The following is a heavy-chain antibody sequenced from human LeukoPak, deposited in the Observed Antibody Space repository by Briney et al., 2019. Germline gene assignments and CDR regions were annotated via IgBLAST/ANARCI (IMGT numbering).Heavy chain of an antibody. D-gene: IGHD4-17*01. Sequence: GASVKVSCKASGGTFSSYAISWVRQAPGQGLEWMGGIIPIFGTANYAQKFQGRVAMTRDTSTSTVYMELSSLRSEDTAVYYCARGVVGPVLHYGDFPWESPQYWGQGTLVTVSS. V-gene: IGHV1-69*05. CDR1: GGTFSSYA. CDR2: IIPIFGTA. J-gene: IGHJ1*01. CDR3: ARGVVGPVLHYGDFPWESPQY.